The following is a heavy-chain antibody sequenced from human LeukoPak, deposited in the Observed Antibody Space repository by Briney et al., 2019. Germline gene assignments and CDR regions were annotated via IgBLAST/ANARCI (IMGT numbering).Heavy chain of an antibody. Sequence: SETLSLTCTVSGGSISSYYWSWIRQPPGKGLEWLGYIYYSGSTNYNPSLKSRVTISVDTSKNQFSLKLSSVTAADTAVYYCAREGRYYDSSGYYFDYWGQGTLVTVSS. CDR1: GGSISSYY. CDR3: AREGRYYDSSGYYFDY. J-gene: IGHJ4*02. CDR2: IYYSGST. D-gene: IGHD3-22*01. V-gene: IGHV4-59*01.